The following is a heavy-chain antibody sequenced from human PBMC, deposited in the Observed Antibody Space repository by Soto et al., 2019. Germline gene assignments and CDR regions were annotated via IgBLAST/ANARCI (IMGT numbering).Heavy chain of an antibody. D-gene: IGHD3-10*01. J-gene: IGHJ6*02. CDR2: ISSNGGST. CDR1: GFTFSSYA. V-gene: IGHV3-64D*08. Sequence: GGSLRLSCSASGFTFSSYAMHWVRQAPGKGLEYVSAISSNGGSTYYADSVKGRFTISRDNSKNTLYLQMSSLRAEDTAVYYCVNYGSGSYFSYYGMDVWGQGTTVTVSS. CDR3: VNYGSGSYFSYYGMDV.